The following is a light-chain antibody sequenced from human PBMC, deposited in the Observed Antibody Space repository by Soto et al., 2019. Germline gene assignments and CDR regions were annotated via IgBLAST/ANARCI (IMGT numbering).Light chain of an antibody. CDR1: QTVNNK. V-gene: IGKV3-15*01. CDR2: GAS. J-gene: IGKJ5*01. CDR3: QQYNSWPPIT. Sequence: EILMTQSPATLSVSPGERATLSCRATQTVNNKVVWYQHKPGQAPRLLIYGASTRATGIPARFSGSGCGTEFTLSISSLQSEDFAVYYCQQYNSWPPITFGQGTRLEIK.